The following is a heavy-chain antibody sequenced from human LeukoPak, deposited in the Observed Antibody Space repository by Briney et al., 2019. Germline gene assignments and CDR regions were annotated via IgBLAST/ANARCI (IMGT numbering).Heavy chain of an antibody. Sequence: SQTLSLTCVISGGSVSSYSAAWNWIRQSPSRGLEWLGRTYYRSRWYSDYAVSVKSRIAINADTSNNRFSLLLNSVTPDDTAVYYCAGHSNSSHDTFDMWGQGTMVTVSS. CDR3: AGHSNSSHDTFDM. D-gene: IGHD4-11*01. CDR2: TYYRSRWYS. V-gene: IGHV6-1*01. CDR1: GGSVSSYSAA. J-gene: IGHJ3*02.